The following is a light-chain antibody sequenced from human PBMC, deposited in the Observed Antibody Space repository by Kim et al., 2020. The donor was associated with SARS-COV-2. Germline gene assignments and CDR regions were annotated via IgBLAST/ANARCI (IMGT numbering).Light chain of an antibody. Sequence: TVIISCSGNKSNIGMHYVYWDQQFPGTAPRLLISRNNLRPSGVPDRFSGSKSGTSASLTISGLRSEDEADYYCASWDDSLTPLYVFATGTKVTVL. J-gene: IGLJ1*01. CDR2: RNN. V-gene: IGLV1-47*01. CDR3: ASWDDSLTPLYV. CDR1: KSNIGMHY.